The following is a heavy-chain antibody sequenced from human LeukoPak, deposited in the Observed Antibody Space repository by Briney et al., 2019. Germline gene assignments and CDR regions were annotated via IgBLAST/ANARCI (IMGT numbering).Heavy chain of an antibody. CDR3: ARQMTPHGNFDY. CDR2: IGTAGDT. J-gene: IGHJ4*02. D-gene: IGHD1-26*01. V-gene: IGHV3-13*01. CDR1: GFTFSNYA. Sequence: PGGSLRLSCAASGFTFSNYAVHWVRQATGKGLEWVSAIGTAGDTFYPGSVKGRFTISRENAKNSLYLQMNSLRAEDTAVYYCARQMTPHGNFDYWGQGTLVTVSS.